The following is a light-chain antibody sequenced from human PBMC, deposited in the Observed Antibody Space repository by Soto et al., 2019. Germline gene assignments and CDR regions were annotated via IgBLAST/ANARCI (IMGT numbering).Light chain of an antibody. CDR1: QSISSY. J-gene: IGKJ2*01. Sequence: DIQMTQSPSSLSASVGDRVTITCRASQSISSYLNWYQQKPGKAPKLLIYAASSLQSGVPSRFSGSGSGTDFTLTISSLQPEDVETYYCQQSYSTLMYTFGQGTKLEIK. CDR3: QQSYSTLMYT. CDR2: AAS. V-gene: IGKV1-39*01.